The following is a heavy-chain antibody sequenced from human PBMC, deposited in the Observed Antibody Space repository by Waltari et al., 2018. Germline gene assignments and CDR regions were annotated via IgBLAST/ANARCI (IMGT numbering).Heavy chain of an antibody. CDR1: GFDLRSYW. Sequence: LVESGGDLVQPGGSLRLTCAASGFDLRSYWMSWVRQAPGKGLEGVANINYDGSVPYDEDSVGGRLTISRDNTKNSLYLEMNNVRVDDTAVYYCAGGSAYYIRFWDLWGQGTLVTVAS. CDR2: INYDGSVP. J-gene: IGHJ1*01. CDR3: AGGSAYYIRFWDL. V-gene: IGHV3-7*03. D-gene: IGHD3-10*01.